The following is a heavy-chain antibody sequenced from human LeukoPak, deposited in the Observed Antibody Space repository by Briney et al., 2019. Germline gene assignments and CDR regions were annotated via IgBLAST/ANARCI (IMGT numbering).Heavy chain of an antibody. V-gene: IGHV3-30*02. CDR1: GFTFSSYG. J-gene: IGHJ4*02. CDR3: AKGIGGGVVGATTQEN. CDR2: IRYDASNK. Sequence: GGSLRLSCAASGFTFSSYGMHWVRQAPGKGLEWVAFIRYDASNKYYADSVKGRFTISRDNSKNTLYLQMNSLRAEDTAVYYCAKGIGGGVVGATTQENWGQGTLVTVSS. D-gene: IGHD1-26*01.